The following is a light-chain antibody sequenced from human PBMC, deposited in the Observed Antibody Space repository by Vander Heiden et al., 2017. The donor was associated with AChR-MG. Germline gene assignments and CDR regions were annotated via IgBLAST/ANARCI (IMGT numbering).Light chain of an antibody. Sequence: DIVFTPSPGTLSLSPGHRATLSCRASQSVSSSYLAWYQQKPGQAPRLLNYGASSRATGIPDRFSGSGSGTDFTLTISRLEPEDFAVYYCQQYGSSPFTFGPGTKVDIQ. CDR2: GAS. J-gene: IGKJ3*01. V-gene: IGKV3-20*01. CDR1: QSVSSSY. CDR3: QQYGSSPFT.